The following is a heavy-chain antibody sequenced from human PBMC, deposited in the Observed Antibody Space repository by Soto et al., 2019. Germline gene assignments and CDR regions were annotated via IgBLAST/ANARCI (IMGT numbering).Heavy chain of an antibody. CDR3: AIDKEVGATERDAFDI. Sequence: GGSLKLSCAASGFTFSDYYMSWIRQAPGKGLEWVSYISSSGTTIYYADSVKGRFTISRDNAKNSLYLQMNSLRAEDTAVYYCAIDKEVGATERDAFDIWGQGTMVTVSS. D-gene: IGHD1-26*01. CDR2: ISSSGTTI. CDR1: GFTFSDYY. V-gene: IGHV3-11*01. J-gene: IGHJ3*02.